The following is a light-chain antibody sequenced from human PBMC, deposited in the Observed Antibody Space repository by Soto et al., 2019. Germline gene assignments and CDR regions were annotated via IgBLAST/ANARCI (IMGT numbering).Light chain of an antibody. V-gene: IGLV2-14*03. CDR1: SSDIGGYNY. Sequence: QSALTQPASVSGSPGPSIAISCTGTSSDIGGYNYVSWYQHHPGKAPKFIIYDVNNRPSGVSDRFSGSKSGNTASLTISGLQAEDEAYYYCSSYTSTSTRVVFGGGTELTVL. CDR2: DVN. CDR3: SSYTSTSTRVV. J-gene: IGLJ2*01.